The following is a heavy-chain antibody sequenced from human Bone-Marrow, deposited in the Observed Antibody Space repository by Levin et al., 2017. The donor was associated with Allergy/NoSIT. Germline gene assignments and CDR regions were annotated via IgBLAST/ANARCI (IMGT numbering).Heavy chain of an antibody. J-gene: IGHJ4*02. CDR2: IYDSGAS. Sequence: LSLTCAASGFTVSSNYMSWVRQAPGKGLEWVSVIYDSGASYYADSVTDRFTISRDNSKNTLYLQMDSLRAEDTAVYYCARAFNWNYAYWGQGTLVTVSS. D-gene: IGHD1-7*01. V-gene: IGHV3-66*01. CDR3: ARAFNWNYAY. CDR1: GFTVSSNY.